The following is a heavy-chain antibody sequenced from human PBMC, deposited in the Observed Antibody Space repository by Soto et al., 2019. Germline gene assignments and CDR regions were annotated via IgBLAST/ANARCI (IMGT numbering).Heavy chain of an antibody. CDR2: INPSGGST. D-gene: IGHD3-3*01. Sequence: QVQLVQSGAEVKKPGASVKVSCKASGYTFTSYYMHWVRQAPGQGLEWMGIINPSGGSTSYAQNFQSIATMTSDTSTSTVYMELRSLRSEDKAVYYWARAFIYEIGAPFDYWGQGTLVTVSS. J-gene: IGHJ4*02. V-gene: IGHV1-46*01. CDR1: GYTFTSYY. CDR3: ARAFIYEIGAPFDY.